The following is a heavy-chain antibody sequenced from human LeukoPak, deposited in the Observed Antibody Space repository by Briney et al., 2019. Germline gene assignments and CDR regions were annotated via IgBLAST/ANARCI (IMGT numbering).Heavy chain of an antibody. J-gene: IGHJ4*02. V-gene: IGHV3-23*01. D-gene: IGHD2-15*01. CDR1: GFILTTYA. Sequence: GGSLRLSCAASGFILTTYAMNWVRQAPGKGLEWVSTISGRGGSTYYADSVKGRFTISRDNSKSTLSLQMNSLRAEDTAVYYCATGGYCSGGSCYVIDYWGQGTLVTVSS. CDR3: ATGGYCSGGSCYVIDY. CDR2: ISGRGGST.